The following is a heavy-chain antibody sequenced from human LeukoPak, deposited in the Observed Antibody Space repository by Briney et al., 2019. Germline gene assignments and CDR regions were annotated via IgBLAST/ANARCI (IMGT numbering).Heavy chain of an antibody. CDR2: ISYDGSNK. CDR1: GFTFSSYA. Sequence: PGRSLRLSCAASGFTFSSYAMHWVRQAPGKGLEWVAVISYDGSNKYYADSVKGRFTISRDNSENTLYLQMNSLRAEDTAVYYCARSSIAVAGTTLDYWGQGTLVTVSS. V-gene: IGHV3-30*04. J-gene: IGHJ4*02. D-gene: IGHD6-19*01. CDR3: ARSSIAVAGTTLDY.